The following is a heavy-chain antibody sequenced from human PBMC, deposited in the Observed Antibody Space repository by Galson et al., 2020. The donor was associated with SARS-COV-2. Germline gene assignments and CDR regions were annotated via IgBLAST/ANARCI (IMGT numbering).Heavy chain of an antibody. V-gene: IGHV1-2*02. Sequence: ASVKVSCKASGYTFTGYYMHWVRQAPGQGLEWMGWINPNSGGTNYAQKFQGRVTMTRDTSISTAYMELSRLRSDDTAVYYCARVGIAAAGPHYYYYYGMDVWGQGTTVTVSS. CDR3: ARVGIAAAGPHYYYYYGMDV. CDR1: GYTFTGYY. D-gene: IGHD6-13*01. J-gene: IGHJ6*02. CDR2: INPNSGGT.